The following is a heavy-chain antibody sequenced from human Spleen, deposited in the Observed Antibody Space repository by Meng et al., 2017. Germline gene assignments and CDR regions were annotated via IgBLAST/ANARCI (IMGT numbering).Heavy chain of an antibody. J-gene: IGHJ4*02. Sequence: GESLKISCAASGFTFDDYAMHWVRQAPGKGLEWVSSVSGSGDNTYYADSVKGRFTISRDNSKNTLSLQMNSLRAEDTAVYYCAKVSRKDYGDYGYFDYWGQGTLVTVSS. CDR1: GFTFDDYA. CDR2: VSGSGDNT. D-gene: IGHD4-17*01. V-gene: IGHV3-23*01. CDR3: AKVSRKDYGDYGYFDY.